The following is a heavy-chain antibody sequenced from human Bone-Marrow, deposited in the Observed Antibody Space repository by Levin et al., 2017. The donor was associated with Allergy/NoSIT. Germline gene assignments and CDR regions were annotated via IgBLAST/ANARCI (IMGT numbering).Heavy chain of an antibody. CDR2: ISSSSSYI. D-gene: IGHD2-2*01. CDR3: ARVYCSSTSCYLTYYYYYMDV. J-gene: IGHJ6*03. CDR1: GFTFSSYS. V-gene: IGHV3-21*01. Sequence: GGSLRLSRAASGFTFSSYSMNWVRQAPGKGLEWVSSISSSSSYIYYADSVKGRFTISRDNAKNSLYLQMNSLRAEDTAVYYCARVYCSSTSCYLTYYYYYMDVWGKGTTVTVSS.